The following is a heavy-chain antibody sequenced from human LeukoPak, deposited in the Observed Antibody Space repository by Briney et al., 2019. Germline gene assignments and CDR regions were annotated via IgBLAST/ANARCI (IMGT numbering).Heavy chain of an antibody. Sequence: KPSETLSLTCTVSGGSVSGYYWNWIRQPAGKGLEWIGRIYTSGSTNYIPSLKSRVTISVDKSKNQFSLKLNSVTAADTAVYYCAREVTDILTAYGLYYFDYWGQGTLVTVSS. CDR3: AREVTDILTAYGLYYFDY. J-gene: IGHJ4*02. D-gene: IGHD3-9*01. V-gene: IGHV4-4*07. CDR1: GGSVSGYY. CDR2: IYTSGST.